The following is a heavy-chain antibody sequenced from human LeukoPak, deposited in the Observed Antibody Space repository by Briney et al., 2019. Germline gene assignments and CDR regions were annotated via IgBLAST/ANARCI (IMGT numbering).Heavy chain of an antibody. V-gene: IGHV5-51*01. J-gene: IGHJ4*02. CDR2: IYPGDSDT. CDR1: GYSFTSYW. Sequence: GESLKISCKGSGYSFTSYWIGWVRQMPGKGLEWMGIIYPGDSDTRYSPSFQGQVTISADKSISTAYLQWRSLKASDTAMYYCARSQPYYYDSSGLFDYWGQGTLVTVSS. CDR3: ARSQPYYYDSSGLFDY. D-gene: IGHD3-22*01.